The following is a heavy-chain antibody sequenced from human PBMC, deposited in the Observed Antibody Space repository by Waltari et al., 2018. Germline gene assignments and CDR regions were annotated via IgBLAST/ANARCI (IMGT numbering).Heavy chain of an antibody. Sequence: EVQLVESGGGLVQPGGSLRLSCAASGFTFSSYDMHWVRQATGKGLEWVSAMGTAGDTYYPGSVKGRFTISRENAKNSLYLQMNSLRAEDTAVYYCARDVGAVTRSNFDYWGQGTLVTVSS. V-gene: IGHV3-13*01. D-gene: IGHD4-17*01. CDR1: GFTFSSYD. CDR3: ARDVGAVTRSNFDY. J-gene: IGHJ4*02. CDR2: MGTAGDT.